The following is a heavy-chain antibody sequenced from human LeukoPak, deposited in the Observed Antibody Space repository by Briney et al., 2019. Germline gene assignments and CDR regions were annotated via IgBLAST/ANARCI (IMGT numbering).Heavy chain of an antibody. D-gene: IGHD2-15*01. CDR3: AIGATRRGRSTPYYFDY. J-gene: IGHJ4*02. CDR2: ISGSGGST. V-gene: IGHV3-23*01. CDR1: GFTFSSYA. Sequence: GGSLRLSCAASGFTFSSYAMSWVRQAPGKGLEWVSAISGSGGSTYYADSVKGRFTISRDNSKNTLYLQMNSLRAEDTAVYYCAIGATRRGRSTPYYFDYWGQGTLVTVSS.